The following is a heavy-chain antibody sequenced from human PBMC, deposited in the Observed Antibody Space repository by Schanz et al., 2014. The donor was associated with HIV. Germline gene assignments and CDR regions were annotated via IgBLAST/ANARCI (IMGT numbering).Heavy chain of an antibody. CDR3: AKDRNYYESKYRGKGNYYYYYGMDV. Sequence: QVHLVESGGGVVQPGRSLRLSCAASGFTFNNYGMHWVRQAPGKGLEWVAVISYDGRNKHYAESVKGRFTISRDNSKNSLSLLIKSLRAEDAAVYYCAKDRNYYESKYRGKGNYYYYYGMDVWGQGTTVTVSS. D-gene: IGHD3-22*01. V-gene: IGHV3-30*18. CDR1: GFTFNNYG. CDR2: ISYDGRNK. J-gene: IGHJ6*02.